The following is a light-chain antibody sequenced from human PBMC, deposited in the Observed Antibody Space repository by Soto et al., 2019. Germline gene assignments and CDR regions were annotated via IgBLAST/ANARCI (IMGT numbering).Light chain of an antibody. J-gene: IGLJ1*01. CDR2: DVT. CDR3: SSYASSRLYV. V-gene: IGLV2-14*01. Sequence: QSVLAQPASVSGSPGESRTISCTGTSTDVGAYNYVSWYQQHPGKAPKLIISDVTDRPSGVSNRFSGSKSGNTASLTISGLQAEDEADYYCSSYASSRLYVFGNGTKVTVL. CDR1: STDVGAYNY.